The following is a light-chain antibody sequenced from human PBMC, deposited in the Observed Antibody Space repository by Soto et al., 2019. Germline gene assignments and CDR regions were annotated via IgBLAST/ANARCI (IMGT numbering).Light chain of an antibody. CDR1: SSRFQSNT. J-gene: IGLJ2*01. CDR3: AAWDDSLHGVV. CDR2: NNN. Sequence: QSVLTQPPSASGTPGQTVTISCSGSSSRFQSNTVNWYQQLPGTAPRLLIFNNNQRPSGVPDRFSGSKSGTSASLAISGLQSEDEADYYCAAWDDSLHGVVFGGGTKLTVL. V-gene: IGLV1-44*01.